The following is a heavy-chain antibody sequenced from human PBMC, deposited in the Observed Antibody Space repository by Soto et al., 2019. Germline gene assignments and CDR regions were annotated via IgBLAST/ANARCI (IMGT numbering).Heavy chain of an antibody. V-gene: IGHV3-30-3*01. CDR3: AGDHPIYDSSGSFDY. CDR2: ISYDGSNK. J-gene: IGHJ4*02. CDR1: GFTFSSYA. Sequence: PGGSLRLSCAASGFTFSSYAMHWVRQAPGKGLEWVAVISYDGSNKYYADSVKGRFTISRDNSKNTLYLQMNSLRAEDTAVYYCAGDHPIYDSSGSFDYWGQGTLVTVSS. D-gene: IGHD3-22*01.